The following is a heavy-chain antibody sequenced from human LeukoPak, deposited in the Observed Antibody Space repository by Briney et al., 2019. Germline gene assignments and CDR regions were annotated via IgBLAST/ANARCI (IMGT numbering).Heavy chain of an antibody. CDR2: ITPIFGTA. J-gene: IGHJ5*02. D-gene: IGHD6-13*01. CDR3: ARVTRPSGVAAAELP. Sequence: SVKVSCKASGGTFSSYAISWVRQAPGQGLEWMGGITPIFGTANYAQKFQGRVTITADESTSTAYMELSSLRSEDTAVYYCARVTRPSGVAAAELPWGQGTLVTVSS. V-gene: IGHV1-69*13. CDR1: GGTFSSYA.